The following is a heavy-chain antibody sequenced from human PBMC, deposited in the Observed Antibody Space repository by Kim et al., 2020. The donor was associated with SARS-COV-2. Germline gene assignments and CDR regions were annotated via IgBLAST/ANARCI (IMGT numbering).Heavy chain of an antibody. D-gene: IGHD3-3*01. V-gene: IGHV3-9*01. CDR1: GFTFGDYA. CDR3: AKLGLSSLSGYYFDY. CDR2: ISWNSGSI. Sequence: GGSLRLSCAASGFTFGDYAMHWVRQAPGKGLEWVSGISWNSGSIGYADSVKGRFTISRDNAKNSLYLQMNSLRAEDTALYYCAKLGLSSLSGYYFDYWGQGTLVTVSS. J-gene: IGHJ4*02.